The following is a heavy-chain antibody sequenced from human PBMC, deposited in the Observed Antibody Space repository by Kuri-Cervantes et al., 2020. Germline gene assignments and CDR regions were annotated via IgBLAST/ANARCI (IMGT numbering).Heavy chain of an antibody. CDR2: IYYSGST. J-gene: IGHJ4*02. CDR3: ARRYHDYGDAFDY. D-gene: IGHD4-17*01. V-gene: IGHV4-39*07. CDR1: GGSISSSSYY. Sequence: LSCTVSGGSISSSSYYWGWIRQPPGKGLEWIGSIYYSGSTYYNPSLKSRVTISVDRSKNQFSLKLSSVTAADTAVYYCARRYHDYGDAFDYWGQGTLVTVSS.